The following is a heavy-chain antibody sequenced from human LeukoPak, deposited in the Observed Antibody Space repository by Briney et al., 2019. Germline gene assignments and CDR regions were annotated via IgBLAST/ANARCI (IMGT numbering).Heavy chain of an antibody. V-gene: IGHV3-30*04. Sequence: GSLRLSCAASGFTFSSYAIHWVRQAPGKGLEWVAGISYDGSIKYYADSVRGRFTISRDNSKNTLYLQMNSLRPEDTAVYYCARDRDSSSWYYFDYWGQGTLVTVSS. CDR1: GFTFSSYA. CDR3: ARDRDSSSWYYFDY. D-gene: IGHD6-13*01. J-gene: IGHJ4*02. CDR2: ISYDGSIK.